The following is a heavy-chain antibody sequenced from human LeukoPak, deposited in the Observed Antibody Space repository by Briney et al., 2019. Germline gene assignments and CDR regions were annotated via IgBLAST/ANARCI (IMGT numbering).Heavy chain of an antibody. J-gene: IGHJ6*02. Sequence: GGSLRPSCAASGFTFRNYGMSWVRQAPGKGLGWVSSISANDGRTYYADSVKGRFTISRDNSKNTLYLQMNSLRVEDMAAYYCAKVLATTGTIPLDVWGQGTTVIVSS. D-gene: IGHD1-1*01. CDR2: ISANDGRT. CDR1: GFTFRNYG. CDR3: AKVLATTGTIPLDV. V-gene: IGHV3-23*01.